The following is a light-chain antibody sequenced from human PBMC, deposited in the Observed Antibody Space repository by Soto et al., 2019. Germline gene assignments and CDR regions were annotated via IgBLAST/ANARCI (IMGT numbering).Light chain of an antibody. CDR3: QQFRSFPIT. Sequence: DIQMTQSPSSLSASVGDRVTITCRASQDIGSHLAWYQQKPEKAPKSLIYFASTLQSGVPSRFSAIGSGTDFTLTISSLQPEDFATYYCQQFRSFPITFGQGTRLDIK. V-gene: IGKV1D-16*01. CDR1: QDIGSH. CDR2: FAS. J-gene: IGKJ5*01.